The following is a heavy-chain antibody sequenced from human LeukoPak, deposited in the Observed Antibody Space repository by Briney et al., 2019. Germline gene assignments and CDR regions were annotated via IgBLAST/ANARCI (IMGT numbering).Heavy chain of an antibody. CDR3: ARVRSGYSSSWYPIT. CDR2: INLSGST. Sequence: SETLSLTCAVYGGSLSGYYWSWIRQSPGKGLEWIGEINLSGSTKYNLSLKSRVTISVDTSKNQFSLKLSSVTAADTAVYYCARVRSGYSSSWYPITWGQGTLVTVSS. J-gene: IGHJ5*02. V-gene: IGHV4-34*01. CDR1: GGSLSGYY. D-gene: IGHD6-13*01.